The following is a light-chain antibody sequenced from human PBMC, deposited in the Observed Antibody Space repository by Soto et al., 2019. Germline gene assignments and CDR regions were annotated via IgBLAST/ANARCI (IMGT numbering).Light chain of an antibody. CDR1: HTVRNW. CDR2: KAY. J-gene: IGKJ2*01. Sequence: DIQMTQSPSNLSASVGDRAIITCRAIHTVRNWLAWFQQKPGEAPKLLFYKAYRLESGVPSRFSGSGYGTDFTPTVTNLVPGDTATDVCQQYDASPLTFGQGTKLEIK. V-gene: IGKV1-5*03. CDR3: QQYDASPLT.